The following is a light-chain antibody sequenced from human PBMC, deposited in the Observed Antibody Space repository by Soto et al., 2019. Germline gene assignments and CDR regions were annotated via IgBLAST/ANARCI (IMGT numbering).Light chain of an antibody. V-gene: IGKV3-11*01. Sequence: EIGLTQSAGSLSLYPGERGNLXCRASQSVSSYLAWYQQKPGQPPRLLIYDASNRAHGSPARFSGSGSVTDFTRTISSLEPEDFAVYYGQRRSNWSTTFGQGTKVDIK. CDR1: QSVSSY. CDR2: DAS. CDR3: QRRSNWSTT. J-gene: IGKJ1*01.